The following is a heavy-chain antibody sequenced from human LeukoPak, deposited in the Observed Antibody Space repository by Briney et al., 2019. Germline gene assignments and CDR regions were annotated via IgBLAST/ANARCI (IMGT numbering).Heavy chain of an antibody. J-gene: IGHJ4*02. CDR2: IYYSGST. CDR1: GGSISSYH. Sequence: SETLSLTCTVSGGSISSYHWSWIRQPPGKGLEWIGYIYYSGSTNYNPSLKSRVTISVDTSKNQFSLKLSSVTAADTAVYYCARAGPRSIGYGPYYFDYWGQGTLVTVSS. CDR3: ARAGPRSIGYGPYYFDY. V-gene: IGHV4-59*08. D-gene: IGHD6-25*01.